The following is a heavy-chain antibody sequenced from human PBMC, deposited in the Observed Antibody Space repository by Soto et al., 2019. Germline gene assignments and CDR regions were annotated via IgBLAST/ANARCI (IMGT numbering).Heavy chain of an antibody. Sequence: GGSLRLSCAASGFTLSSYAMSWVRQAPGKGLEWVSGISGNSGSIGYADSVKGRFTISRDNAKNSLYLQMNSLRAEDTALYYCAKAAMITFGGVIVRVTLDYWGQGTLVTVSS. V-gene: IGHV3-9*01. CDR1: GFTLSSYA. CDR2: ISGNSGSI. CDR3: AKAAMITFGGVIVRVTLDY. J-gene: IGHJ4*02. D-gene: IGHD3-16*02.